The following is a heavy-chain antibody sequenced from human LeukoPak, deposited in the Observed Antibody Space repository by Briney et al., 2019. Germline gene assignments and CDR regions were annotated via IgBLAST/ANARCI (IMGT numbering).Heavy chain of an antibody. V-gene: IGHV3-30*04. CDR3: ARVQGGGYRTADS. D-gene: IGHD6-25*01. CDR1: GLSFSNYA. J-gene: IGHJ4*02. CDR2: IIENGNRQ. Sequence: GGSLRLSCAASGLSFSNYAMYWVRQAPGKGLDWVAVIIENGNRQYYADSVKGRFTISRDNSKNTLFLQMNSLRGEDTAMYYCARVQGGGYRTADSWGQGTLVTVSS.